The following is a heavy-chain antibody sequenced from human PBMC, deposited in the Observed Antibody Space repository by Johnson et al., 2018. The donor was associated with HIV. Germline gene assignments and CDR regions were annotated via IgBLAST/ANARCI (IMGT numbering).Heavy chain of an antibody. Sequence: QMLLVESGGGLVQPGGSLRLSCAASGFTFSSYGMHWVRQAPGKGLEWVAVISYDGSNKYYADSVKGRFTISRDNSKNTLYLQMNSLRAEDTAVYYCARVGGIAVAPNDAFDIWGQGTMVTVSS. CDR3: ARVGGIAVAPNDAFDI. V-gene: IGHV3-30*03. D-gene: IGHD6-19*01. CDR2: ISYDGSNK. CDR1: GFTFSSYG. J-gene: IGHJ3*02.